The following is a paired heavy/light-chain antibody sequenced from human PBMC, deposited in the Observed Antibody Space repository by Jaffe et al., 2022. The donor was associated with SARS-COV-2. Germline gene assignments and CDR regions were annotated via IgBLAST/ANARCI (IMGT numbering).Heavy chain of an antibody. CDR1: GFTFSSYA. Sequence: QVQLVESGGGVVQPGRSLRLSCAASGFTFSSYAMHWVRQAPGKGLEWVAVISYDGSNKYYADSVKGRFTISRDNSKNTLYLQMNSLRAEDTAVYYCARDPDRSGSYLLTFDYWGQGTLVTVSS. D-gene: IGHD1-26*01. V-gene: IGHV3-30-3*01. CDR2: ISYDGSNK. J-gene: IGHJ4*02. CDR3: ARDPDRSGSYLLTFDY.
Light chain of an antibody. J-gene: IGKJ2*02. V-gene: IGKV1-16*02. CDR2: AAS. CDR1: QGISNY. Sequence: DIQMTQSPSSLSASVGDRVTITCRASQGISNYLAWFQQKPGKAPKSLIYAASSLQSGVPSKFSGSGSGTDFTLTISSLQPEDFATYYCQQYNSYPGTFGQGTKLEIK. CDR3: QQYNSYPGT.